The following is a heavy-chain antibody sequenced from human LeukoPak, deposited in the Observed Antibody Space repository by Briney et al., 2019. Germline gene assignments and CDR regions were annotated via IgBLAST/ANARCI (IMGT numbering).Heavy chain of an antibody. CDR2: IYYSGST. CDR3: ASASYYDFWSGYYELVHFDY. Sequence: SETLSLTCTVSGGSISSSSYYWGWIRQPPGKGLEWIGSIYYSGSTYYNPSLKSRVTISVDTSKNQFSLELSSVTAADTAVYYCASASYYDFWSGYYELVHFDYWGQGTLVTVSS. D-gene: IGHD3-3*01. J-gene: IGHJ4*02. CDR1: GGSISSSSYY. V-gene: IGHV4-39*01.